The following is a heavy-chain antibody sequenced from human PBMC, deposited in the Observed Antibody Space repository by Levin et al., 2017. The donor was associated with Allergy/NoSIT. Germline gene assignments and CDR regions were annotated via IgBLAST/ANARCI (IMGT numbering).Heavy chain of an antibody. CDR3: ARGEMATALTFDY. J-gene: IGHJ4*02. V-gene: IGHV3-33*01. Sequence: SCAASGFTFSSYGMHWVRQAPGKGLEWVAVIWYDGSNKYYADSVKGRFTISRDNSKNTLYLQMNSLRAEDTAVYYCARGEMATALTFDYWGQGTLVTVSS. D-gene: IGHD5-24*01. CDR2: IWYDGSNK. CDR1: GFTFSSYG.